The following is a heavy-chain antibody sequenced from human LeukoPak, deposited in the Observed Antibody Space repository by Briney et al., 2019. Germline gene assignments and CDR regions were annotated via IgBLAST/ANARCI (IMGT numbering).Heavy chain of an antibody. CDR2: ISFDGNNK. Sequence: GRSLRLSCAASGFTFSHYALHWVRQAPGKGLEWVAVISFDGNNKYYADSVKGRFTISRDNSKNTLYLQMNSLRAEDTAVYYCARSYRRDWHYFDYWGQGTLVTVSS. CDR1: GFTFSHYA. CDR3: ARSYRRDWHYFDY. V-gene: IGHV3-30-3*01. D-gene: IGHD6-19*01. J-gene: IGHJ4*02.